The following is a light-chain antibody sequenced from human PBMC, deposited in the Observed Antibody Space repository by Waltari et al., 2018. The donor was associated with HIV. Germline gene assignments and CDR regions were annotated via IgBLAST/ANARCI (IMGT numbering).Light chain of an antibody. V-gene: IGKV1-39*01. J-gene: IGKJ1*01. CDR1: HTVNNF. CDR2: GTS. Sequence: SPSSLSASVGDRVTLTCRATHTVNNFLSWYQQKPGKAPRLLIYGTSTLQTDVPSRFSGSGSGTDFTLTINSLQPDDFATYFCLQTYNLPPTFGQGT. CDR3: LQTYNLPPT.